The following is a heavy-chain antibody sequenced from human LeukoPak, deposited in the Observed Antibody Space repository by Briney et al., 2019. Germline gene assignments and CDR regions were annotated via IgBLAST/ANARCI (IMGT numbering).Heavy chain of an antibody. V-gene: IGHV3-23*01. J-gene: IGHJ4*02. CDR3: AREGPGILSRSTTFDY. Sequence: TGGSLRLSCAASGFTVSSNYMSWVRQAPGKGLEWVSAISNDGGRTYYADSVKGRFTISRDNSKNTLYLEMNSLRAEDTAVYFCAREGPGILSRSTTFDYWGQGTLVTVSS. CDR2: ISNDGGRT. D-gene: IGHD3-16*02. CDR1: GFTVSSNY.